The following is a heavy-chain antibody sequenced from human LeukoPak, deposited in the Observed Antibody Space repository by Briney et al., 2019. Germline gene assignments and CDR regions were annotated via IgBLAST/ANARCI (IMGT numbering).Heavy chain of an antibody. V-gene: IGHV4-31*03. CDR1: GGSISSGGYY. CDR3: ARDSGGGLLFDY. D-gene: IGHD2-15*01. Sequence: PSETLSLTCTVSGGSISSGGYYWSWIRQHPGKGLEGIGYIYYNGSTYYNPSLKRRVTISVDTSKNQSSLKLSSVTAAHTAVYYCARDSGGGLLFDYWGQGTLVTVSS. J-gene: IGHJ4*02. CDR2: IYYNGST.